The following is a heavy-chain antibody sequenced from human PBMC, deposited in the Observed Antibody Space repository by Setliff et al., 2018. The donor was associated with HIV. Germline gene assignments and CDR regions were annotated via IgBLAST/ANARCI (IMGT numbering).Heavy chain of an antibody. CDR3: ARGVGYCAGDCYSTYYYDYMDV. CDR1: GYTFNNYG. J-gene: IGHJ6*03. CDR2: ISGYGNR. V-gene: IGHV1-18*01. D-gene: IGHD2-21*02. Sequence: ASVKVSCKASGYTFNNYGVMWVRQAPGHGLEWMGWISGYGNRKYAQKFEGRLTVTTDTSTSTAYMELNGLRSEDTAVYYCARGVGYCAGDCYSTYYYDYMDVWGKGTTVTVSS.